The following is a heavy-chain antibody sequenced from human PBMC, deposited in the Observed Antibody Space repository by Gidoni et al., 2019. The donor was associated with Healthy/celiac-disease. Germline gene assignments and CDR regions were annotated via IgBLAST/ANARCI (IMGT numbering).Heavy chain of an antibody. V-gene: IGHV1-46*01. CDR3: ARGVPLSGSGSFSALGWFDP. J-gene: IGHJ5*02. D-gene: IGHD3-10*01. Sequence: QVQLVQSGAEVKKPGASVKVSGKASGYAFTSYYMPWVRQAPGQGLEWMGRINPSVGSTIYAQKFQGRVTMTRDTSTSTVYMELSSLRSEDTAVYYCARGVPLSGSGSFSALGWFDPWGQGTLVTVSS. CDR2: INPSVGST. CDR1: GYAFTSYY.